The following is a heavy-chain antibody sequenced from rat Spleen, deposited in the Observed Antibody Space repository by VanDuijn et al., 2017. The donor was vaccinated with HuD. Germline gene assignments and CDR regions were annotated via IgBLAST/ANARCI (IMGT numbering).Heavy chain of an antibody. CDR3: VRHGYTRYYFDY. V-gene: IGHV5-46*01. CDR1: GFLFNSFP. CDR2: ISSGGGGI. J-gene: IGHJ2*01. D-gene: IGHD1-9*01. Sequence: EVQLVESGGGLVQPGGSMKLSCAASGFLFNSFPMAWVRQAPTRGLEWVATISSGGGGIYYPDSVQGRFTISRHNAKSTLYLQMDSLRSEDTATYYCVRHGYTRYYFDYWGQGVMVTVSS.